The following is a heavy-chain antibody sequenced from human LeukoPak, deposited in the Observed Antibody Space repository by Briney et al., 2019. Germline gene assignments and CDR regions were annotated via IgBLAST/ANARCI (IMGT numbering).Heavy chain of an antibody. Sequence: PSETLSLTCTVSGDSITSYYWSWIRQPPGKGLEWIGYIHTRGNTGYNPSLKTRVTISGDTSKNQLTLKLSSVTAADTAVYYCARLVVTSILDWFDPWGQGALVIVSS. CDR1: GDSITSYY. V-gene: IGHV4-4*09. CDR2: IHTRGNT. J-gene: IGHJ5*02. CDR3: ARLVVTSILDWFDP. D-gene: IGHD2-21*02.